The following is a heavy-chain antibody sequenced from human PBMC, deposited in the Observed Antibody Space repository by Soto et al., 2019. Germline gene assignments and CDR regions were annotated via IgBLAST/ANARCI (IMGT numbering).Heavy chain of an antibody. D-gene: IGHD3-10*01. CDR2: INHSGSS. Sequence: SETLSLTCTVSGGSFRGYYWGWVRQPPGKGLEWIGEINHSGSSNYHPSLKSRVTISVATSKNQFSLTVNSVTPADTAVYYCARGEITLLGGMDVWGQGTTVTV. CDR1: GGSFRGYY. CDR3: ARGEITLLGGMDV. V-gene: IGHV4-34*01. J-gene: IGHJ6*02.